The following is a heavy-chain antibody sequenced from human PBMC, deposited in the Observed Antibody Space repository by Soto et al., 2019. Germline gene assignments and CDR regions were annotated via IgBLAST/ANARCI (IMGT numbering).Heavy chain of an antibody. CDR1: GFTFSSYS. D-gene: IGHD6-13*01. CDR3: ARGRIAAAGTGGDY. J-gene: IGHJ4*02. V-gene: IGHV3-21*01. Sequence: PGGSLRLSCAASGFTFSSYSMNWVRQAPGKGLEWVSSISSSSYIYYADSVKGRFTISRDNAKNSLYLQMNSLRAEDTAVYYCARGRIAAAGTGGDYWGQGTLVTVSS. CDR2: ISSSSYI.